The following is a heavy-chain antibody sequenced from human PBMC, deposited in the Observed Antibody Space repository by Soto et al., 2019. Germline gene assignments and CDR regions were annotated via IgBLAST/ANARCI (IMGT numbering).Heavy chain of an antibody. J-gene: IGHJ2*01. V-gene: IGHV3-30*18. CDR2: VSYDGSNK. CDR3: AKGVGVATIGDWYFDL. Sequence: QVQLVESGGGVVQPGRSLRLSCAASGFTFSSYGMHWVRRAPGKGLAGVAVVSYDGSNKYYADSVKGRFTIARDNSKNTLYLQMNSLRAEDTAVYYCAKGVGVATIGDWYFDLWGRGTLVTVSS. D-gene: IGHD5-12*01. CDR1: GFTFSSYG.